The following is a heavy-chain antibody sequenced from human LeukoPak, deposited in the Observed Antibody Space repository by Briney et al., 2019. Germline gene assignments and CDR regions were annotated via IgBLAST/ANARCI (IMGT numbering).Heavy chain of an antibody. D-gene: IGHD3-10*01. V-gene: IGHV1-18*01. CDR1: GYTFTSFG. CDR3: ARDRSPLAHYPILRGVITPFDS. CDR2: ISASNGNT. Sequence: ASVKVSCKASGYTFTSFGISWMRQAPGQGLEWMGWISASNGNTNYAQKFQGRATMTTDTSTSTAYMELRSLRSDDTAVYSCARDRSPLAHYPILRGVITPFDSWGQGTPVTVSS. J-gene: IGHJ4*02.